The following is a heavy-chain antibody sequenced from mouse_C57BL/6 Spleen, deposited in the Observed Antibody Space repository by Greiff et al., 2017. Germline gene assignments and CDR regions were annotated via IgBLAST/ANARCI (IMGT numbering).Heavy chain of an antibody. D-gene: IGHD1-1*01. V-gene: IGHV2-2*01. Sequence: QVQLQQSGPGLVQPSQSLSITCTVSGFSLTSYGVHWVRQSPGKGLEWLGVIWSGGSTDYNAAFISRLSISKDNSKSQVFFKMNSLQADDTAIYYCARVYGSSPPYFDVWGTGTTVTVSS. CDR3: ARVYGSSPPYFDV. CDR1: GFSLTSYG. J-gene: IGHJ1*03. CDR2: IWSGGST.